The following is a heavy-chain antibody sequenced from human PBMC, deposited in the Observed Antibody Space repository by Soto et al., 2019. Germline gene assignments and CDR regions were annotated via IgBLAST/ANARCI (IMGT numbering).Heavy chain of an antibody. CDR2: IYYSGST. V-gene: IGHV4-61*08. CDR3: ARKGTGFDP. J-gene: IGHJ5*02. CDR1: GGSISSGGYY. Sequence: SETLSLTCTVSGGSISSGGYYWSWIRQPPGKGLEWIGYIYYSGSTNYNPSLKSRVTISVNTSKNQVSLKLGSVTAADTAVYYCARKGTGFDPWGQGTLVTVSS.